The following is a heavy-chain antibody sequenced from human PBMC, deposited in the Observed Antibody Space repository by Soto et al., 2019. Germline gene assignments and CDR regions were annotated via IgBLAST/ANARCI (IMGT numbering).Heavy chain of an antibody. V-gene: IGHV4-59*01. CDR2: IYYSGST. CDR1: GGSISSYY. CDR3: ARGGIQLWLGAFDI. Sequence: PSETLSLTCPVSGGSISSYYWSWIRQPPGKGLEWIGYIYYSGSTNYNPSLKSRVTISVDTSKNQFSLKLSSVTAADTAVYYCARGGIQLWLGAFDIWGQGTMVTVS. J-gene: IGHJ3*02. D-gene: IGHD5-18*01.